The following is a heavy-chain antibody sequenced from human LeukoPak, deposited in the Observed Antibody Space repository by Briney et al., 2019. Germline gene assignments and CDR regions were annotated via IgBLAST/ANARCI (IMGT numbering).Heavy chain of an antibody. D-gene: IGHD3-10*01. V-gene: IGHV3-21*01. CDR1: GFTFSSYS. CDR3: ARDQTLHYSGSGPRSFYAFDI. CDR2: ISSSSSYI. Sequence: GGSLRLSCAASGFTFSSYSMNWVRQAPGKGLEWVSSISSSSSYIYYADSVKGRFTISRDNAKNSLYLQMNSLRAEDTAVYYCARDQTLHYSGSGPRSFYAFDICGQATMVTASS. J-gene: IGHJ3*02.